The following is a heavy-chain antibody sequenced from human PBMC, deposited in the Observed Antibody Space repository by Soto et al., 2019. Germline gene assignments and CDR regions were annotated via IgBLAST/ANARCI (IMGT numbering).Heavy chain of an antibody. CDR1: GFTFDDYG. CDR2: INWNGGST. D-gene: IGHD2-2*01. CDR3: SRGPASRHFDS. V-gene: IGHV3-20*04. Sequence: GGSLRLSCAASGFTFDDYGMSWVRQAPGKGLEWVSGINWNGGSTGYADSMKGRFTISRDNAKNSLYLQMNSLRAEDTALYYCSRGPASRHFDSWGPGTLVTVSS. J-gene: IGHJ4*02.